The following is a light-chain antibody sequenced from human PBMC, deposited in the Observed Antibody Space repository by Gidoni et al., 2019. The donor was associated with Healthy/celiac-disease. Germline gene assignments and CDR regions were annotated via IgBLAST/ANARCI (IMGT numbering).Light chain of an antibody. V-gene: IGKV4-1*01. Sequence: DIVMTQSPDSLAVSLGERATINCKSSQSVLYSSNNKNYLAWYQQKQGQPPKLLIYWASTRESWVPDRFSGSGSGTDFTLTISSLQAEDVAVYYFQQYYSTPRTFGQGTKVEIK. J-gene: IGKJ1*01. CDR1: QSVLYSSNNKNY. CDR2: WAS. CDR3: QQYYSTPRT.